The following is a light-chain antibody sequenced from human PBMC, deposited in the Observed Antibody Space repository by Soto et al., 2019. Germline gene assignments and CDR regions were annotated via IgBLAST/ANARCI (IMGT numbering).Light chain of an antibody. CDR2: NND. V-gene: IGLV1-44*01. CDR1: SSNIGANP. CDR3: EAWDDSLYGVV. Sequence: QSVLTQPHAASGTPGQRVTISCSGSSSNIGANPINWYQQLPGTAPKLLIYNNDQRPSGVPDRFSASKSGTSASLAISGLQSEDEADYYCEAWDDSLYGVVLGGGTKVTVL. J-gene: IGLJ2*01.